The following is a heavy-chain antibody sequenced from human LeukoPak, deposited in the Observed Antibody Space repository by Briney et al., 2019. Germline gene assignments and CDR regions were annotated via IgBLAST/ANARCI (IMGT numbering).Heavy chain of an antibody. Sequence: PGGSLRLSCEASGFTFSNVWMNWVRQALGKGLEWIGRIKTKTDGGTTEYAAPVKGRFTISRDDSKNTVYLQMNSLKTEDTALYYCVTRVKSTGDYWGQGTLVTVSS. J-gene: IGHJ4*02. CDR2: IKTKTDGGTT. CDR3: VTRVKSTGDY. D-gene: IGHD1-1*01. V-gene: IGHV3-15*01. CDR1: GFTFSNVW.